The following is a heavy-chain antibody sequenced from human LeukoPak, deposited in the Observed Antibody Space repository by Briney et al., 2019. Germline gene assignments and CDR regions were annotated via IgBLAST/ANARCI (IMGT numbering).Heavy chain of an antibody. CDR2: ISYDGSNK. J-gene: IGHJ6*02. Sequence: GGSLRLSCAASGFTFSSYGMHWVRQAPGKGLEWVAVISYDGSNKYYADSVKGRFTISRDNAKNSLYLQMNSLRAEDTAVYYCARDCYDFWSGYLYGMDVWGQGTTVTVSS. CDR3: ARDCYDFWSGYLYGMDV. CDR1: GFTFSSYG. D-gene: IGHD3-3*01. V-gene: IGHV3-30*03.